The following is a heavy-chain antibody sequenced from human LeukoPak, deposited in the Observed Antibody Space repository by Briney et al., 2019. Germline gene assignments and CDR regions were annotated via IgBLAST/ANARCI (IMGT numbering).Heavy chain of an antibody. Sequence: GASVKVSCKASGYTFTSYAMNWVRQAPGQGLEWMGWINTNTGNPTYAQGFTGRFVFSLDTSVSTAYLQISSLKAEDTAVYYCARESPHITMVRGVIGFWGQGTLVTVSS. CDR3: ARESPHITMVRGVIGF. V-gene: IGHV7-4-1*02. CDR2: INTNTGNP. J-gene: IGHJ4*02. CDR1: GYTFTSYA. D-gene: IGHD3-10*01.